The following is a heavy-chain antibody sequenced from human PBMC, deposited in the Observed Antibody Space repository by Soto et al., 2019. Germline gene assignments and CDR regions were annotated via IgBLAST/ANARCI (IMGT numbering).Heavy chain of an antibody. CDR3: AKLRRFYAGDY. J-gene: IGHJ4*02. D-gene: IGHD3-10*01. CDR2: TGATGRTT. Sequence: GGSLRLSCAASGFTFNIYAMTWVRQAPGKGLEWVSTTGATGRTTYYADSVKGRFTISRDNSKNTLYLQMNSLRAEDTAVYYCAKLRRFYAGDYWGQGTLVTVSS. CDR1: GFTFNIYA. V-gene: IGHV3-23*01.